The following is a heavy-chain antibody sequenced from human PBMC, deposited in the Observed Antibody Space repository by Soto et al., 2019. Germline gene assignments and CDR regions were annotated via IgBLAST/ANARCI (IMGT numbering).Heavy chain of an antibody. J-gene: IGHJ4*03. CDR1: GGSFSGYY. D-gene: IGHD3-3*01. CDR2: INHSGST. Sequence: SETLSLTCAFYGGSFSGYYWSWIRQPPGKGLEWIGEINHSGSTNYNPSLKSRVTISVDTSKNQFSLKLSSVTAADTAVYYCARGGVRFSYWGQGTMVTVSS. V-gene: IGHV4-34*01. CDR3: ARGGVRFSY.